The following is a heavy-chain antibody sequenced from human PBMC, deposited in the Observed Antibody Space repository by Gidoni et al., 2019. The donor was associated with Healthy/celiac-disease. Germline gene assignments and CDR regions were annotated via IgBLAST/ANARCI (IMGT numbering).Heavy chain of an antibody. CDR3: ASIRAATGLDY. D-gene: IGHD2-2*02. J-gene: IGHJ4*02. CDR2: INHSGST. CDR1: GGSFSGYY. V-gene: IGHV4-34*01. Sequence: QVQLKQWGPGLLKPSEPLSLPCPVYGGSFSGYYWRRIRQPPEKGLEWMGEINHSGSTNYNPSLKSRVIISVDTSKNQFSRKLSSVTAADTAVYYCASIRAATGLDYWGQGTLVTVSS.